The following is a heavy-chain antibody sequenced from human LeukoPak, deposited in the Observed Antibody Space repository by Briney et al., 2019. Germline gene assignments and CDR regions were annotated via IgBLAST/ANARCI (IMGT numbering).Heavy chain of an antibody. V-gene: IGHV3-53*01. CDR3: ARDLSRWPFPYYYGMDV. CDR2: IYSGGST. Sequence: GGSLRLSCAASGFTVSSNYMSWVRQAPGKGLEWVSVIYSGGSTYYADSVKGRFTISRDNSKNTLYLQMNSLRAEDTAVYYCARDLSRWPFPYYYGMDVRGKGTTVTVSS. J-gene: IGHJ6*04. D-gene: IGHD4-23*01. CDR1: GFTVSSNY.